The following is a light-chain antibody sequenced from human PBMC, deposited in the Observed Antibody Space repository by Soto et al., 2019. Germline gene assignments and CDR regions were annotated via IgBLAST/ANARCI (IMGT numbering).Light chain of an antibody. V-gene: IGKV1-5*03. CDR1: QSISMW. CDR2: GAS. Sequence: DIEMTQSPSTLSASVGDRVTVTCRASQSISMWLAWYQQKPGTAPKLLIFGASTLESGVPSRFSAGGSGTEFTLTISSLQPDDFATYYCQQYDNYPATFGQGTKREIK. CDR3: QQYDNYPAT. J-gene: IGKJ2*01.